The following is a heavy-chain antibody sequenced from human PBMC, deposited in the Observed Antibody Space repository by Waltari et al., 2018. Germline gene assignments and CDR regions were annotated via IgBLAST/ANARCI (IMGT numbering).Heavy chain of an antibody. CDR3: ARDRVAVAGGPEYYYYYYMDV. Sequence: QVQLQESGPGLVKPSQTLSLTCTVSGGSISSGSYYWSWIRQPAGKGLEWIGRIYTIGSTNYTPSLKSRVTIAVDTSKNQFSLKLSSVTAADTAVYYCARDRVAVAGGPEYYYYYYMDVWGKGTTVTVSS. J-gene: IGHJ6*03. CDR1: GGSISSGSYY. D-gene: IGHD6-19*01. CDR2: IYTIGST. V-gene: IGHV4-61*02.